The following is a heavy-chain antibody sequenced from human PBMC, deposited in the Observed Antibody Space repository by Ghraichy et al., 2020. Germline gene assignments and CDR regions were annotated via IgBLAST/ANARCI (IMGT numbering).Heavy chain of an antibody. J-gene: IGHJ4*02. CDR2: INPNSGGT. Sequence: ASVKVSCKASGYTFSGYYIHWVRQAPGQGLEWMGRINPNSGGTNYAQEFQDRVTMTRDTSITTAYMEVNSLRSDDTAVYYCARGNSVPDYWGQGTLVTVSS. CDR1: GYTFSGYY. CDR3: ARGNSVPDY. D-gene: IGHD4-23*01. V-gene: IGHV1-2*06.